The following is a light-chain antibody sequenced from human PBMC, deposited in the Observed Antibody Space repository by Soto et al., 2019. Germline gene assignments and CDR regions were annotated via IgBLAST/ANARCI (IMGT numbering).Light chain of an antibody. CDR1: HDIGKS. J-gene: IGKJ4*01. CDR2: DAS. V-gene: IGKV1-27*01. Sequence: DFQMTQSPPSLSACVGDRVTVTCRASHDIGKSLAWYQQKPGKSPRLLIYDASNLQSGVPARFSGSRSGTDFTLAISTLRPEDVASYYCQNYNNVPFIFGGGTKVEVK. CDR3: QNYNNVPFI.